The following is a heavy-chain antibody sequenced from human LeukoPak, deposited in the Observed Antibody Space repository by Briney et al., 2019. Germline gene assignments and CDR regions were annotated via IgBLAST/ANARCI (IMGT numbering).Heavy chain of an antibody. CDR1: GYTLSQLF. J-gene: IGHJ3*02. Sequence: GSVKVSCKVSGYTLSQLFMHWVRQAPGNGVEWMGDFDPEVGETIYAQKFQGRLTMTEVTSTHTAYIELSSLRSEDTAVYDCATVKISDAFDIWGQGTMVTVSS. CDR3: ATVKISDAFDI. V-gene: IGHV1-24*01. CDR2: FDPEVGET.